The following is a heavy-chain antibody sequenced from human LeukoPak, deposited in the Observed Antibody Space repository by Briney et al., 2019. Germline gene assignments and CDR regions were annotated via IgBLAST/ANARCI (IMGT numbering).Heavy chain of an antibody. Sequence: PSETLSLTCTVSGDSINSGSYYGSWIRQPAGKGLEWIGRIYSSGDTNYNPSLKSRVTISVDTSKNQFSLKLNSVTAADTAVYYCARVGSGDYGDYFDYWGQGTLVTVSS. CDR1: GDSINSGSYY. CDR2: IYSSGDT. J-gene: IGHJ4*02. V-gene: IGHV4-61*02. CDR3: ARVGSGDYGDYFDY. D-gene: IGHD4-17*01.